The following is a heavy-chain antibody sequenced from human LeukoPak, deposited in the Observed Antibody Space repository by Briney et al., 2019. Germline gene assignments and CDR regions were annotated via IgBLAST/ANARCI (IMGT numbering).Heavy chain of an antibody. V-gene: IGHV3-7*01. CDR2: IRVDGSVE. CDR1: GFTFSSYA. Sequence: GGFLRLSCAASGFTFSSYAMTWVRQAPGKGLEWVATIRVDGSVEYPVNSMKGRFTISRDNAQNSLHLQMNSLRVEDTAVYYCATYSGPDKWDASDMWGQGTLVTVSP. J-gene: IGHJ3*02. D-gene: IGHD1-26*01. CDR3: ATYSGPDKWDASDM.